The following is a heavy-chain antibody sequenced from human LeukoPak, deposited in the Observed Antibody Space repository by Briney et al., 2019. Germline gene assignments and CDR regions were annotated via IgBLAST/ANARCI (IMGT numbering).Heavy chain of an antibody. J-gene: IGHJ4*02. D-gene: IGHD6-13*01. Sequence: EASVKVSCKASGYTFTGYYMHWVRQAPGQGLEWMGRINPNSGGTNYAQKFQGRVTMTRDTSISTAYMELSRLRSDDTAVYYCARTAAGTGPSIDYWGQGTLVTVSS. CDR3: ARTAAGTGPSIDY. CDR1: GYTFTGYY. CDR2: INPNSGGT. V-gene: IGHV1-2*06.